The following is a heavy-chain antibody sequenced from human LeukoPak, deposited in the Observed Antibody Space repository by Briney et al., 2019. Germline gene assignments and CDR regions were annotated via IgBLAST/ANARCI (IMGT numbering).Heavy chain of an antibody. J-gene: IGHJ5*02. CDR3: ARGVRIVVVGAATVWFDP. CDR1: GGSFSGYY. CDR2: INHSGST. D-gene: IGHD2-15*01. Sequence: SETLSLPCAVYGGSFSGYYWSWIRQPPGKGLEWIGEINHSGSTNYNPSLKSRVTILVDTSKNHFSFKLSSGLAADAAVYYCARGVRIVVVGAATVWFDPWGQGTLVTVSS. V-gene: IGHV4-34*01.